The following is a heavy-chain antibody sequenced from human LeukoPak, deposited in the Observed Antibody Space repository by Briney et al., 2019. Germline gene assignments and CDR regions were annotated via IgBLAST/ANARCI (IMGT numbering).Heavy chain of an antibody. CDR1: GFTVRSYW. V-gene: IGHV3-74*01. J-gene: IGHJ6*02. CDR2: INSDGGRR. CDR3: ARSHTFGFNDYQYVLDV. Sequence: GSLRLSGVGSGFTVRSYWMHCVRQAPGKGLMWVSLINSDGGRRSYADSVKGRFTISRDDAKNTLYLEVNSLRAEDTAVYYCARSHTFGFNDYQYVLDVWGQGTTLTVSS. D-gene: IGHD5-18*01.